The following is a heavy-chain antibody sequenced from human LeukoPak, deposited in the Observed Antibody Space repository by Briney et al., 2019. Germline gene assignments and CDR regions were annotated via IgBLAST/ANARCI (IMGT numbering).Heavy chain of an antibody. CDR3: AKPGFYYGSGSQEGPFYGMDV. CDR1: GFTFSSYG. Sequence: GGSLRLSCAASGFTFSSYGMPWVRQAPGKGLEWVAVISYDGSTKDYADSVKGRFTVSRDNSKNTLYLQMNSLRAEDTAVHYCAKPGFYYGSGSQEGPFYGMDVWGQGTTVTVSS. J-gene: IGHJ6*02. CDR2: ISYDGSTK. V-gene: IGHV3-30*18. D-gene: IGHD3-10*01.